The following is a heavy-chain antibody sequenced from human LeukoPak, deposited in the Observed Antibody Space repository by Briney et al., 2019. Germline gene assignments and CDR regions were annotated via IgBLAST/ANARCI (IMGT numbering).Heavy chain of an antibody. V-gene: IGHV3-30*02. CDR1: GFTFSSYV. J-gene: IGHJ4*02. D-gene: IGHD5-18*01. CDR3: ARAPGYRGFLDY. CDR2: IRYDGSNK. Sequence: GGSLRLSCAASGFTFSSYVMHWVRQAPGKGLEWVAFIRYDGSNKYYSDSVKGRFTISRDNSKNTLYLQMNSLRPEDTAVYYCARAPGYRGFLDYWGQGNLVTVSS.